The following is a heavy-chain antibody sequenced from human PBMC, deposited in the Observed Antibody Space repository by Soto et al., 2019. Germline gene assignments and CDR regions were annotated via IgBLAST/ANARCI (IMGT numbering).Heavy chain of an antibody. Sequence: GESLKISCKGSGYTFTSYWIGWVRQMTGKGLEWMGVIYPGDSDTRYSPSFQGQVSISADKSISSAYLQWTSLKASDTAIYYCARLKYSSDWPKWYFDLWGRGTLVTVSS. CDR2: IYPGDSDT. CDR3: ARLKYSSDWPKWYFDL. D-gene: IGHD6-25*01. J-gene: IGHJ2*01. V-gene: IGHV5-51*01. CDR1: GYTFTSYW.